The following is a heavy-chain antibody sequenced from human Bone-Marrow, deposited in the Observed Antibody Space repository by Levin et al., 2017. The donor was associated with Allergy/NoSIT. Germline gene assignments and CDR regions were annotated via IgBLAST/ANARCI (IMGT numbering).Heavy chain of an antibody. Sequence: PGGSLRLSCTASSFSVSDHMMNWVRQAPGKGLEWVASFSSGGSYIYYADSFKGRFTISRDNAKNSVYLQMNSLRAEDTAVYYCVRHGTGERSYYYYGMDVWGQGTTVAVSS. CDR3: VRHGTGERSYYYYGMDV. CDR2: FSSGGSYI. D-gene: IGHD1-1*01. CDR1: SFSVSDHM. J-gene: IGHJ6*02. V-gene: IGHV3-21*01.